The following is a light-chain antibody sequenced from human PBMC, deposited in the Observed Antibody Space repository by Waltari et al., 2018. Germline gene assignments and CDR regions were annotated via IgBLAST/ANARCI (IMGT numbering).Light chain of an antibody. CDR1: QKINGY. CDR2: GAS. CDR3: QQTYSTPGIT. J-gene: IGKJ5*01. Sequence: DIQMTQSPSSLSASVRDRVTITCRAGQKINGYLNWYQHKPGKAPKLLIYGASNLQTGVPSRFSGSESGTDFTLTINSLQPEDFATYFCQQTYSTPGITFGQGTRLEI. V-gene: IGKV1-39*01.